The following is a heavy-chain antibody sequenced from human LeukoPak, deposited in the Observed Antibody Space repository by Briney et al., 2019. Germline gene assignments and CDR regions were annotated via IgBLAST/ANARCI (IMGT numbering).Heavy chain of an antibody. CDR3: ARGKATAADFDY. J-gene: IGHJ4*02. D-gene: IGHD6-13*01. CDR2: IYTSGST. CDR1: GGSIIRYY. V-gene: IGHV4-4*07. Sequence: SETLSLTWTVSGGSIIRYYWSWIRQPAGKGLEWIGRIYTSGSTNYNPSLKSRVTMSVDTSKNQFSLKLSSVTAADTSVYYCARGKATAADFDYWGQGTLVTVSS.